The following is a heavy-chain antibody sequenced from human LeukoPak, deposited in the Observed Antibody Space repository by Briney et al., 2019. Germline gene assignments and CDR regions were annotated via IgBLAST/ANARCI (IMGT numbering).Heavy chain of an antibody. D-gene: IGHD3-22*01. CDR1: GFAFNNFG. Sequence: SGGSLRLSCAASGFAFNNFGMPWVRQAPGQGLEWVAVISYDGSNKYYAESVKGRFTISRDNSKNTLYLQMNSLRAEDTAVYYCASISPYYYDSGWGQGTLVTVSS. J-gene: IGHJ4*02. CDR2: ISYDGSNK. V-gene: IGHV3-30*03. CDR3: ASISPYYYDSG.